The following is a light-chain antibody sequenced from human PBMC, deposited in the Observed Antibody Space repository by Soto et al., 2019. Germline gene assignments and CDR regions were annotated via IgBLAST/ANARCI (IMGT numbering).Light chain of an antibody. CDR1: SNDVGGYNY. CDR3: CSYTAISASWV. V-gene: IGLV2-14*01. Sequence: QSALTQPASVSGSPGQSITISCTGTSNDVGGYNYVSWYQHYPGKAPKLIISEVSHRPSGVSNRFSGSKSGNTASLTISGLQAEDEADYYCCSYTAISASWVFGGGTQLTVL. J-gene: IGLJ3*02. CDR2: EVS.